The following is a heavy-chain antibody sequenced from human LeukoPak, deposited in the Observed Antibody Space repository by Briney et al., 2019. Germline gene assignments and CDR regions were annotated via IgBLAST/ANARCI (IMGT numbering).Heavy chain of an antibody. CDR3: AKDLTGARSFDY. Sequence: GGSLSLSCAASGFTFSSYAMSWVGQAQGKGWDWVSAISGSGGSTYYADSVKGRFTISRDNSKNTLYLQMNSLRAEDTAVYYCAKDLTGARSFDYWGQGTLVTVSS. J-gene: IGHJ4*02. V-gene: IGHV3-23*01. CDR2: ISGSGGST. CDR1: GFTFSSYA. D-gene: IGHD1-26*01.